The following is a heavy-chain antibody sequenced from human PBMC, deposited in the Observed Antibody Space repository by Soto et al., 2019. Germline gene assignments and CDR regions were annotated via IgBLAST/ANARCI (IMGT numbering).Heavy chain of an antibody. CDR1: GGSISSGGYS. J-gene: IGHJ5*02. Sequence: SETLSLTCAVSGGSISSGGYSWSWIRQPPGEGLEWIGYIYYSGSTNYNPSLKSRVTISVDTSKNLFSLKLSSVTAADTAVYYCARPRDCSSTSCYGALDPWGQGTLVTVSS. V-gene: IGHV4-61*08. CDR2: IYYSGST. CDR3: ARPRDCSSTSCYGALDP. D-gene: IGHD2-2*01.